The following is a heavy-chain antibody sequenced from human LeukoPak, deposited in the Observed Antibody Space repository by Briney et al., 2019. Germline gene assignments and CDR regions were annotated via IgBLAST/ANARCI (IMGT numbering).Heavy chain of an antibody. D-gene: IGHD3-22*01. Sequence: GGSLRLSCAASGFTFSSYWMHWVRQAPGKGLVWVSRINSDGSSTSYADSVRGRFTISRDNAKNTLYLQMNSLRAEDTAVYYCARDYYDSSGAIDYWGQGTLVTVSS. CDR3: ARDYYDSSGAIDY. V-gene: IGHV3-74*01. CDR1: GFTFSSYW. J-gene: IGHJ4*02. CDR2: INSDGSST.